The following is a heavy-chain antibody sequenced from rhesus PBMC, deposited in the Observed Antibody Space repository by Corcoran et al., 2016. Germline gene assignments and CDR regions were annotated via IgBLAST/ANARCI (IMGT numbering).Heavy chain of an antibody. D-gene: IGHD4-23*01. V-gene: IGHV4S9*01. J-gene: IGHJ4*01. CDR3: AREGTVSYFDH. CDR2: IYGSSGST. CDR1: GGSISDNYY. Sequence: VQLQESGPGLVKPSETLSLTCAVSGGSISDNYYWNWIRQPPGKGLEWIGNIYGSSGSTYYNPSLKSRVTISKDTAKNQFSLKLSSVTAADTAVYFCAREGTVSYFDHWGQGVLVTVSS.